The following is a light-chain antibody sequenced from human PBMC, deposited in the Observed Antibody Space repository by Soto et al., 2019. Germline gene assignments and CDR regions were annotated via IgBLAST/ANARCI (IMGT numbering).Light chain of an antibody. CDR3: QQSHSVPLT. Sequence: DIQMTQSPSSLSASVGDRVTIPCRASQPINKFLNWFQHKPGEAPKRLIYGASILQDGVPSRFSGSGSGTDYTLTISGLQTEDFGTYYCQQSHSVPLTFGGGTKVDI. CDR1: QPINKF. J-gene: IGKJ4*01. V-gene: IGKV1-39*01. CDR2: GAS.